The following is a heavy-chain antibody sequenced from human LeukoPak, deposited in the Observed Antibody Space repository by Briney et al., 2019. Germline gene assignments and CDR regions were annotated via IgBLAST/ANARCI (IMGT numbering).Heavy chain of an antibody. CDR1: GFTFSSYA. D-gene: IGHD3-22*01. CDR3: AKDLGAVVVVILDAFDI. Sequence: PGGSLRLSCAASGFTFSSYAMNWVRQAPGKGLEWVSAISGSGGSTYYADSVKGRFTISRDNSKNTLYLQMNSLRAEDTAVYYCAKDLGAVVVVILDAFDIWGQGTMVTVSS. CDR2: ISGSGGST. J-gene: IGHJ3*02. V-gene: IGHV3-23*01.